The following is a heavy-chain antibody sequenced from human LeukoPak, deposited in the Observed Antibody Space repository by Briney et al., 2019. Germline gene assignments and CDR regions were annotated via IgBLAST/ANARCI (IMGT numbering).Heavy chain of an antibody. CDR1: GGSISSSSYY. Sequence: SETLSLTCTVSGGSISSSSYYWGWIRQPPGKGLEWIGSIYYSGSTYYNPSLKSRVTISVDTSKNQFSLKLRSVTAADTAVYYCASSPSIAVAGIDYWGQGTLVTASS. CDR2: IYYSGST. D-gene: IGHD6-19*01. J-gene: IGHJ4*02. V-gene: IGHV4-39*01. CDR3: ASSPSIAVAGIDY.